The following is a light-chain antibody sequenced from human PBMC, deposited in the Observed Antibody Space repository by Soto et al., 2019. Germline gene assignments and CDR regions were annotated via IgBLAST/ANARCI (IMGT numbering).Light chain of an antibody. CDR2: DAS. V-gene: IGKV3-20*01. Sequence: EIVLTQSPGTLSLSPGERATLSCRASQSVSYYLAWYQQKPGQAPRLLIYDASSRATGVPDRFSGSGSGTDFTLTISRLEPEDFALYYCQQYGVTPPNTFGGGTKVDIK. CDR1: QSVSYY. J-gene: IGKJ4*01. CDR3: QQYGVTPPNT.